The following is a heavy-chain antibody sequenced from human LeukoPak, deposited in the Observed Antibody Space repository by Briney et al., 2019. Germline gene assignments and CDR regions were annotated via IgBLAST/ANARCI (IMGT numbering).Heavy chain of an antibody. CDR1: GASIDSHSW. V-gene: IGHV4/OR15-8*01. J-gene: IGHJ4*02. D-gene: IGHD3-10*01. Sequence: SETLSLTCAVSGASIDSHSWWSWVRQPPGKGLEWIGEIYHSGGANYKPSLKSRVTMSVDTSKNQFSLKLSSVTAADTAVYYCARPRSGAFDYWGQGTLVTVSS. CDR2: IYHSGGA. CDR3: ARPRSGAFDY.